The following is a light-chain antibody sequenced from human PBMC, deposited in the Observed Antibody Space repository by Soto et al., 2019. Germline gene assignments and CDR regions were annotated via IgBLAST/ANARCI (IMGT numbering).Light chain of an antibody. CDR1: SSNIGAGFD. Sequence: QTVLTQPTSASGTPGQRVTISCAGSSSNIGAGFDVHWYHQVPGTAPKLVLYSITARPSGVPDRFSGSRSGSSGCLAITGLQPEDEADYYCQCYDSGVTGADFGTGTKVTVL. J-gene: IGLJ1*01. CDR2: SIT. CDR3: QCYDSGVTGAD. V-gene: IGLV1-40*01.